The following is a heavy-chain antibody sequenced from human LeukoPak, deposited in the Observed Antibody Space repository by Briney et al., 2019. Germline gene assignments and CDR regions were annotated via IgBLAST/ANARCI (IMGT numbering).Heavy chain of an antibody. CDR3: ASRSPFDSSGYSAFDI. CDR1: GGSISSYY. D-gene: IGHD3-22*01. V-gene: IGHV4-59*08. J-gene: IGHJ3*02. CDR2: IYYSGST. Sequence: SETLSLTCTVSGGSISSYYWRWIRQPPGKGLEWIGYIYYSGSTNYNPSLKSRVTISVDTSKNQFSLKLSSVTAADTAVYYCASRSPFDSSGYSAFDIWGQGTMVTVSS.